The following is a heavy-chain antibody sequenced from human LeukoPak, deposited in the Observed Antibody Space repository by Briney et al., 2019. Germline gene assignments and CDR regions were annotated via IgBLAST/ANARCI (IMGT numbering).Heavy chain of an antibody. Sequence: GGSLRLSCVASGFSFSNYGMNWVRQAPGKGLEWVADIRYDGSVRHYVDSVKGRFTISRDNSKNTLYLEMGSLTTGDTAVYYCATPLSASSTDYWGQGTLVTVSS. D-gene: IGHD6-6*01. V-gene: IGHV3-30*02. CDR2: IRYDGSVR. CDR3: ATPLSASSTDY. J-gene: IGHJ4*02. CDR1: GFSFSNYG.